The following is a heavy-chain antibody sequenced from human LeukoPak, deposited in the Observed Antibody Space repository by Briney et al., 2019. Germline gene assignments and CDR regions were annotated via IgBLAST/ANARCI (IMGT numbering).Heavy chain of an antibody. D-gene: IGHD1-26*01. CDR1: GFTFSIYS. V-gene: IGHV3-48*02. Sequence: PGGSLRLSCAASGFTFSIYSMNWLRQAPGKGLEWVSYISGGSSTIYYADSVKGRFTISRDNAKNPLYLQMNSLRDEDTAVYYCARAKYNGNSDWFDPWGQGTLVTVSS. J-gene: IGHJ5*02. CDR3: ARAKYNGNSDWFDP. CDR2: ISGGSSTI.